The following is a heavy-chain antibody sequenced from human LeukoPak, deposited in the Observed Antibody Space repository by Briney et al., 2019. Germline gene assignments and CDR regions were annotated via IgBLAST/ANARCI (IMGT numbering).Heavy chain of an antibody. Sequence: PSETLSLTCTVSGGSISSYYWSWIRQPAGKGLEWIGRIYTSGSTNYNPSLKSRVTISLDTSKNQLSLKLSSVTAADTAVYYCARDGDCSRGSCYFPRYGMDVWGKGATVTVSS. CDR3: ARDGDCSRGSCYFPRYGMDV. CDR2: IYTSGST. V-gene: IGHV4-4*07. CDR1: GGSISSYY. D-gene: IGHD2-15*01. J-gene: IGHJ6*04.